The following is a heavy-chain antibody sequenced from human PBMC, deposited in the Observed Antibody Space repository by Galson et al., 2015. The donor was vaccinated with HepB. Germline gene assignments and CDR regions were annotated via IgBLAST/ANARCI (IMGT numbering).Heavy chain of an antibody. CDR3: ARQRGSLVAAVGLDV. CDR1: GGSISNYY. J-gene: IGHJ6*02. V-gene: IGHV4-59*08. Sequence: SETLSLTCTVSGGSISNYYWTWIRQPPGKGLDWIGYIDYSGTANYNPSLKSRVTISIDTSKNRFSLKVRSVTAADTAIYYCARQRGSLVAAVGLDVRGQGTTVTVSS. D-gene: IGHD6-19*01. CDR2: IDYSGTA.